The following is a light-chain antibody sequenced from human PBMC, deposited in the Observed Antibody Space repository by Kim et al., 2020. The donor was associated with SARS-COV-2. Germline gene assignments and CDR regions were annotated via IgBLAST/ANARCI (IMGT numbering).Light chain of an antibody. CDR3: QAWDSGTGV. J-gene: IGLJ3*02. CDR1: KWGDKY. V-gene: IGLV3-1*01. CDR2: ESS. Sequence: PRQHASIHWSGDKWGDKYVCWYQQEPGQSPVRVIYESSRRPSGIPERFLGSNSGNTATLTISGTQAMDEADYYCQAWDSGTGVFGGGTQLTVL.